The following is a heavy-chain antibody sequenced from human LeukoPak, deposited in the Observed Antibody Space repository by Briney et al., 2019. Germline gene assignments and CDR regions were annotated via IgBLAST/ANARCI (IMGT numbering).Heavy chain of an antibody. J-gene: IGHJ4*02. Sequence: GGSLRLSCAASGFTLSTYWMNWVRQAPGKGLEWVATIKQDGSEKYYVDSVKGRFTISRDNAKNSLYPQMNSLRAEDTAVYYCARDRNTDFWSGYYTNYCDYWGQGTLVTVSS. D-gene: IGHD3-3*01. CDR1: GFTLSTYW. V-gene: IGHV3-7*01. CDR2: IKQDGSEK. CDR3: ARDRNTDFWSGYYTNYCDY.